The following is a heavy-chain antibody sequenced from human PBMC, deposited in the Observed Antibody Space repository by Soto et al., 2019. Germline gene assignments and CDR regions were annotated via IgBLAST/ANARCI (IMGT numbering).Heavy chain of an antibody. CDR3: ARVADYDFWSGYYSHYYYYGMDV. V-gene: IGHV3-21*01. Sequence: XESLQLSCAASGFTFSSYSMNWVRQAPGKGLEWVSSISSSSSYIYYADSVKGRFTISRDNAKNSLYLQMNSLRAEDTAVYYCARVADYDFWSGYYSHYYYYGMDVWGQGTTVTVSS. CDR1: GFTFSSYS. CDR2: ISSSSSYI. D-gene: IGHD3-3*01. J-gene: IGHJ6*02.